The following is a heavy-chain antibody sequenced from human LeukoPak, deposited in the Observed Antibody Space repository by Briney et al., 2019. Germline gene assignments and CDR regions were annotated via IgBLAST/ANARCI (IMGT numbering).Heavy chain of an antibody. J-gene: IGHJ5*02. CDR1: GGSFSGYY. Sequence: SETLSLTCAVYGGSFSGYYWSWIRQPPGKGLEWIGEINHSGSTNYNPPLKSRVTISVDTSKNQFSLKLSSVTAADTAVYYCARGGSSSWYYWFDPWGQGTLVTVSS. D-gene: IGHD6-13*01. CDR3: ARGGSSSWYYWFDP. CDR2: INHSGST. V-gene: IGHV4-34*01.